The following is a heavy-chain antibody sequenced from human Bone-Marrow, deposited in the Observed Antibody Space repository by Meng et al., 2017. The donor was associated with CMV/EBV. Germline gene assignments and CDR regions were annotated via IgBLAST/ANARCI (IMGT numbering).Heavy chain of an antibody. J-gene: IGHJ4*02. V-gene: IGHV4-59*12. Sequence: SEILSLTCTGPGGSISSYYWSWIPQPPGKGLEWIGYIYYSGSTNYNPALKSRVTISVDTYKNQFSLKLRSVTAADTDVYYYARKIEMATIAWYLDYWGQGTRVTGSS. CDR2: IYYSGST. CDR1: GGSISSYY. CDR3: ARKIEMATIAWYLDY. D-gene: IGHD5-24*01.